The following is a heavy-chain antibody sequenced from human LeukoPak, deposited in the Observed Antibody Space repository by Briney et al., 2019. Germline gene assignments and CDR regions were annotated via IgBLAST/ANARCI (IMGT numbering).Heavy chain of an antibody. CDR3: ASGPTRYCSRGSCPDAFDI. CDR1: GFTFSSYG. V-gene: IGHV3-30*02. Sequence: GGSLRLSCAASGFTFSSYGMHWVRQAPGKGLEWVAFIRYDGSNKYYADSVKGRFTISRDNSKNTLYLQMNSLRAEDTAVYYCASGPTRYCSRGSCPDAFDIWGQGTMVTVSS. D-gene: IGHD2-15*01. CDR2: IRYDGSNK. J-gene: IGHJ3*02.